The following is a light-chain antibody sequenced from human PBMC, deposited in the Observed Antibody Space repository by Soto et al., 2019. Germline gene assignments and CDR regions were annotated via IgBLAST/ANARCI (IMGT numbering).Light chain of an antibody. CDR3: TSHAGSNNYG. V-gene: IGLV2-8*01. CDR2: EVS. J-gene: IGLJ1*01. CDR1: SSDVGGYNY. Sequence: SEPPAGCRTPKQTVTISCTGTSSDVGGYNYVSWYQQHPGKAPKLIISEVSKRPSGVPDRFSGSKSGNTASLTVSGLQAEDEADYYCTSHAGSNNYGFGTGTKVTVL.